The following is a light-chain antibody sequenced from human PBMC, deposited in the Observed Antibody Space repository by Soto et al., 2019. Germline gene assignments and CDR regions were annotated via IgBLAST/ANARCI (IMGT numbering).Light chain of an antibody. CDR1: QSISSIY. V-gene: IGKV3-20*01. CDR3: QQYSVSPWT. Sequence: EIVLTQSPGTLSLSPGERATLSCRASQSISSIYLAWYQQKPGQAPRLLIYGASSRATGIPDRFSGSGSGADFTLTISRLEPEDFAVYYCQQYSVSPWTFGQGTKVDIK. J-gene: IGKJ1*01. CDR2: GAS.